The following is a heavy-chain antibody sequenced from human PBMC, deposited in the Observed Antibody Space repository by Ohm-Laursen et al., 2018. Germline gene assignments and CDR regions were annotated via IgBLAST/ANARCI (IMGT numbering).Heavy chain of an antibody. CDR3: ARDFRSSLSFDY. CDR1: GFTFSGFE. J-gene: IGHJ4*02. D-gene: IGHD6-13*01. V-gene: IGHV3-48*03. CDR2: ISGDGSPI. Sequence: SLRLSCAASGFTFSGFEMNWVRQAPGKGLEWVSFISGDGSPIYYADSVKGRFTISRDNAKNSLYLQMNSLRAEDTAVYYCARDFRSSLSFDYWGQGTLVTVSS.